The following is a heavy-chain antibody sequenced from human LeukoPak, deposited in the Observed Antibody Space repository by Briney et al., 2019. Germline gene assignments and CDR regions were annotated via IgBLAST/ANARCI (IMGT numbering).Heavy chain of an antibody. CDR3: ASRVGSSWYVYYFDF. J-gene: IGHJ4*02. CDR1: GGSISSGNW. V-gene: IGHV4-4*02. Sequence: NASETLSLTCAVSGGSISSGNWWSWVRQSPGKGLEWIGEIYHSGSTNYNPSLKSRVTISVDKPKNQFSLNLSSVTAADTAVYYCASRVGSSWYVYYFDFWGQGTLVTVSS. CDR2: IYHSGST. D-gene: IGHD6-13*01.